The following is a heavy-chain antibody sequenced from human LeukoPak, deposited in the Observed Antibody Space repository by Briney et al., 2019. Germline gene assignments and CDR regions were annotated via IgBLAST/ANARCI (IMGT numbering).Heavy chain of an antibody. D-gene: IGHD5-12*01. Sequence: GGSLRLSCVASGFTFSSYWMHWVRQDPRKGLVWVSRISGDGRNINYADSVRGRFTISRDNAKNTLYLQMNSLRAEDTAVYYCARDLGGYDFDYWGQGTLVTVSS. CDR3: ARDLGGYDFDY. CDR1: GFTFSSYW. V-gene: IGHV3-74*01. CDR2: ISGDGRNI. J-gene: IGHJ4*02.